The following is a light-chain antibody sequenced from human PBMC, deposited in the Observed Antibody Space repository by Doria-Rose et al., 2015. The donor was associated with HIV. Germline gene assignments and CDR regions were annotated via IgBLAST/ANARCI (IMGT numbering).Light chain of an antibody. Sequence: TQSPGTLSLSPGERATLSCRASHSFSSTYFDWYQQKPGQAPSLLIYDGSNRATGISDRLSASGSWTDFTLTINRLEPEDFALYYCHQYGTSWTFGQGTKVEI. CDR1: HSFSSTY. J-gene: IGKJ1*01. V-gene: IGKV3-20*01. CDR3: HQYGTSWT. CDR2: DGS.